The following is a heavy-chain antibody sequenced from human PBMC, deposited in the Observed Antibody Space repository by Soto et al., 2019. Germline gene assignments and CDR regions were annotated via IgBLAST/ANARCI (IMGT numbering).Heavy chain of an antibody. CDR3: ARDLEVATVYYDYYYMYV. CDR2: ISSSSSTI. CDR1: GFTFSSYS. J-gene: IGHJ6*03. Sequence: EVQLVESGGGLVQPGGSLRLSCAASGFTFSSYSMNWVRQAPGKGLEWVSYISSSSSTIYYADSVKGRFTISRDNAKNSLYLQMNSLRAEDTAVYYCARDLEVATVYYDYYYMYVWGKGTTVTVSS. D-gene: IGHD5-12*01. V-gene: IGHV3-48*01.